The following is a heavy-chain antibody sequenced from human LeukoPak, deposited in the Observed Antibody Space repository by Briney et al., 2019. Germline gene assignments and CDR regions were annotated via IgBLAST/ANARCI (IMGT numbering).Heavy chain of an antibody. J-gene: IGHJ5*02. V-gene: IGHV4-34*01. CDR1: DESFSDRY. Sequence: SETLSLTCAVYDESFSDRYWNWIRQPPGKGLEWIGEISHSGSTYYNPSLKSRVTISVDTSKNQFSLKLSSVTAADTAVYYCARDQSLNLNWFDPWGQGTLVTVSS. CDR3: ARDQSLNLNWFDP. CDR2: ISHSGST.